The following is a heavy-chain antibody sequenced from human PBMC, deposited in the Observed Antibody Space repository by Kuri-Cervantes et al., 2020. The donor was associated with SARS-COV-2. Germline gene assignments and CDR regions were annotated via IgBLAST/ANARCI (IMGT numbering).Heavy chain of an antibody. CDR1: GDIFTDAW. J-gene: IGHJ6*03. D-gene: IGHD3-10*01. CDR2: IWYDGSNK. CDR3: ARDLRYYGSGSWDYMDV. Sequence: GGSLRLSCAASGDIFTDAWMSWVRQAPGKGLEWVAVIWYDGSNKYYADSVKGRFTISRDNSKNTLYLQMNSLRAEDTAVYYCARDLRYYGSGSWDYMDVWGKGTTVTVSS. V-gene: IGHV3-33*08.